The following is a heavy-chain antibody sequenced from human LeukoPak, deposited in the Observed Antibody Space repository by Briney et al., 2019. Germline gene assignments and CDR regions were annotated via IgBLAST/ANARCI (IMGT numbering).Heavy chain of an antibody. CDR2: IRSKTYGGTI. Sequence: GGSLRLSCTTSGFTFGDYGLSWFRQAPGKGLEWVAFIRSKTYGGTIQYAASVKGRFTISRDDSKSIAYLQMNSLKTEDTAVYYCTRAHYYDFIQDYWGQGTLVTVSS. V-gene: IGHV3-49*03. CDR3: TRAHYYDFIQDY. D-gene: IGHD3-3*01. CDR1: GFTFGDYG. J-gene: IGHJ4*02.